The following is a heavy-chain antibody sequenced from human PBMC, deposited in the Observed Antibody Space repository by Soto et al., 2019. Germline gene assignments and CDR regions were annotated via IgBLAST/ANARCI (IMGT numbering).Heavy chain of an antibody. D-gene: IGHD1-26*01. J-gene: IGHJ4*02. CDR2: ISDDGDKR. CDR1: GFTFSNYG. Sequence: GGSLRLSCAASGFTFSNYGMHWVRQPPGKGLEWVALISDDGDKRYYADSVRGRLIISRDNSKDTLYLQMNSLGPDDTAVYFCAKARVRIVGANSYDYWGQGTPVTVSS. CDR3: AKARVRIVGANSYDY. V-gene: IGHV3-30*18.